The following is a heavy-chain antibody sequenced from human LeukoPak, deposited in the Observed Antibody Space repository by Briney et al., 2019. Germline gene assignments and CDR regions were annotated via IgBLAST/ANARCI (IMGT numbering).Heavy chain of an antibody. CDR2: INPNSGGT. D-gene: IGHD1-26*01. Sequence: GASVKVSCKASGYTFTGYYMHWVRQAPGQGLEWMGWINPNSGGTSYAQKFQGRVTMTRDTSISTAYMELSSLKSDDTAVYYCARVAMSGIGSDDFWGQGTLVTASS. CDR1: GYTFTGYY. V-gene: IGHV1-2*02. CDR3: ARVAMSGIGSDDF. J-gene: IGHJ4*02.